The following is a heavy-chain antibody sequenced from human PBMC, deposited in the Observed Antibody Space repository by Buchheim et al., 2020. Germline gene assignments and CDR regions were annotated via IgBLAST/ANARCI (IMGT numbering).Heavy chain of an antibody. D-gene: IGHD1-26*01. CDR2: IYYSGST. CDR3: ARDNPEIVGATDY. Sequence: QVQLQESGPGLVKPSETLSLTCTVSGGSISSYYWSWIRQPPGKGLEWIGYIYYSGSTNYIPSLKSRVTISVDTSKNQFSLKLSSVTAADTAVYYCARDNPEIVGATDYWGQGTL. CDR1: GGSISSYY. V-gene: IGHV4-59*01. J-gene: IGHJ4*02.